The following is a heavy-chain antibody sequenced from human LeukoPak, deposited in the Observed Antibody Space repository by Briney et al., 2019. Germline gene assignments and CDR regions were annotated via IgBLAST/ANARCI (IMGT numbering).Heavy chain of an antibody. CDR3: ARSGINLGSSGQKLDY. V-gene: IGHV3-30*04. Sequence: PGRSLRLSCEASGFTFSTYPMHWVRQAPGKGLQWVAAISYDGSNKHYADSVKGRFTIPRDNSKNTLYMQMNSLRAEDTAVYYCARSGINLGSSGQKLDYWGQGTLVTVSS. J-gene: IGHJ4*02. CDR2: ISYDGSNK. D-gene: IGHD3-22*01. CDR1: GFTFSTYP.